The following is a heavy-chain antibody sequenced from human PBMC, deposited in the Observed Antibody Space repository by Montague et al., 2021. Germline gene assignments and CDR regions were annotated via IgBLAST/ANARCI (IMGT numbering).Heavy chain of an antibody. CDR3: ARQRVIVVTPAAFFDY. Sequence: TLSLTCTVFGASINSGGYYWSWIRQLPGEGLEEVGSIYYTGSTYSNPSLKSRVTISVDTSKSQFSLNLTSVTAADTAVYYCARQRVIVVTPAAFFDYWGQGTLVTVSS. CDR1: GASINSGGYY. V-gene: IGHV4-31*03. CDR2: IYYTGST. J-gene: IGHJ4*02. D-gene: IGHD2-2*01.